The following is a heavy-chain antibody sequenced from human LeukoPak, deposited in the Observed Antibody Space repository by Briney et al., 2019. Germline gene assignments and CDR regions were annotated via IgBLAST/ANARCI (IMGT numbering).Heavy chain of an antibody. J-gene: IGHJ6*03. V-gene: IGHV1-2*06. D-gene: IGHD3-10*01. CDR3: ARGVTGIYYYYYMDI. CDR2: INPNSGDT. CDR1: GYTFTGYY. Sequence: ASVKVSCEASGYTFTGYYMHWVRQGPGQGLEWMGRINPNSGDTNYAQKFQGRVTMTRDTSISIAYMELSRLRSDDTAVYYCARGVTGIYYYYYMDIWGKGTTVTVSS.